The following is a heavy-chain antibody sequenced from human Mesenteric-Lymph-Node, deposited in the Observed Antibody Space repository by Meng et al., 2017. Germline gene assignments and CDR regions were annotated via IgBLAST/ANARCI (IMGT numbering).Heavy chain of an antibody. V-gene: IGHV1-69*06. J-gene: IGHJ2*01. Sequence: QPGLCGAEVMKAVSSVNVSCKASGDTFSSYAISWVRQAPGKGLEWLGGITPIFGTANYAQKFQGRVTITADKSTSTAYMELSSLRSEDTAVYYCARGQPTHWYFDLWGCGTLVTVSS. CDR3: ARGQPTHWYFDL. CDR2: ITPIFGTA. CDR1: GDTFSSYA. D-gene: IGHD2-15*01.